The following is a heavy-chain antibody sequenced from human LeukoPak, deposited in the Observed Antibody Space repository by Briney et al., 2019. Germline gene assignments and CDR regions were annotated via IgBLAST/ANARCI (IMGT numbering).Heavy chain of an antibody. D-gene: IGHD6-6*01. CDR1: GGPISSGGYS. CDR3: ARGGRYSSSSPKVWFDP. J-gene: IGHJ5*02. V-gene: IGHV4-30-2*01. CDR2: IYHSGST. Sequence: SETLSLTCAVSGGPISSGGYSWSWIRQPPGKGLEWIGYIYHSGSTYYNPSLKSRVTISVDRSKNQFSLKLSSVTAADTAVYYCARGGRYSSSSPKVWFDPWGQGTLVTVSS.